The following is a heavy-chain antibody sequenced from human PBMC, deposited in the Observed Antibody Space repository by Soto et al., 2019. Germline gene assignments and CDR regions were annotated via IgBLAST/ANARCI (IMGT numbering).Heavy chain of an antibody. V-gene: IGHV3-72*01. CDR3: ARVIVVVAGTTHHYYFDY. D-gene: IGHD2-15*01. CDR1: GFTFSDHY. J-gene: IGHJ4*02. Sequence: GGSLRLSCAGSGFTFSDHYMDWVRQAPGKGLEWVGRSRNKTKGYTTEYAASVKGRLTMSRDESKSSLYLQMNSLKIEDTAVYYCARVIVVVAGTTHHYYFDYWGQGTLVTVSS. CDR2: SRNKTKGYTT.